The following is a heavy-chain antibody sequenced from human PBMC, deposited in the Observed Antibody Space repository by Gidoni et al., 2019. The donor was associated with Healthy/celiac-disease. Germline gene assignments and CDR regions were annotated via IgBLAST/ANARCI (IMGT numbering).Heavy chain of an antibody. V-gene: IGHV3-33*01. CDR2: IWYDGSNK. CDR1: GFPFSSYG. Sequence: QVQLVESGGGVVQPGRSLRLSCAASGFPFSSYGLHWVRQAPGKGLEWVAVIWYDGSNKYYADSVKGRFTISRDNSKNTLYLQMNSLRAEDTAVYYCARTISTSYYDFWSGLPLDYWGQGTLVTVSS. CDR3: ARTISTSYYDFWSGLPLDY. D-gene: IGHD3-3*01. J-gene: IGHJ4*02.